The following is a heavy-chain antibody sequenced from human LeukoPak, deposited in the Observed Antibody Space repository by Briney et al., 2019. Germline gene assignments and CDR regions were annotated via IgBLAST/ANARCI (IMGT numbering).Heavy chain of an antibody. V-gene: IGHV3-23*01. CDR2: ISGSGDVT. CDR3: ARDRSWDSSTYYSEYFLH. D-gene: IGHD2-2*01. CDR1: GFTFRNYA. J-gene: IGHJ1*01. Sequence: PGGSLRLSCAASGFTFRNYAMSWVRQAPGEGLEWVSAISGSGDVTYDADPVKGRFTIYRDNAKNTLYLQMNSLRAEDTAIYYCARDRSWDSSTYYSEYFLHWGQGSLVSVSA.